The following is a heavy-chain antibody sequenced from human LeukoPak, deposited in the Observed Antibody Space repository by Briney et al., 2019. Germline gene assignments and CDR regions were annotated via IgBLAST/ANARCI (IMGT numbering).Heavy chain of an antibody. CDR2: ISYDGSNK. Sequence: GRSLRLSCAASGFTFSSCGMHWVRQAPGKGLEWVAVISYDGSNKYYADSVKGRFTISRDNSKNTLYLQMNSLRAEDTAVYYCAKDPRIYDFWSGYQTPHGNWFDPWGQGTLVTVSS. CDR3: AKDPRIYDFWSGYQTPHGNWFDP. D-gene: IGHD3-3*01. J-gene: IGHJ5*02. CDR1: GFTFSSCG. V-gene: IGHV3-30*18.